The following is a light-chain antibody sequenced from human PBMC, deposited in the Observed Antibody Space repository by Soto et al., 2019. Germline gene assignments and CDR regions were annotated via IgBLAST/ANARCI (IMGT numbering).Light chain of an antibody. CDR3: HHYVGSPHT. Sequence: EIVLTQSPGTLSLSPGERATLSCRASQSVDSSYLAWYQQKPGQAPRLLIYGASKRATGITDRFSGSGSGADFTLTSSRLEPEDFTVYSCHHYVGSPHTFGQGTKLEIK. J-gene: IGKJ2*01. V-gene: IGKV3-20*01. CDR1: QSVDSSY. CDR2: GAS.